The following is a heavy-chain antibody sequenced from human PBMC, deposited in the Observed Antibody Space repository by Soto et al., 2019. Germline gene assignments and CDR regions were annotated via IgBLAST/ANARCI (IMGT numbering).Heavy chain of an antibody. V-gene: IGHV2-5*02. Sequence: QITLKASGPTLVKPTQTLTLTCSFSGFSLTTSGVGVGWIRQPPGKALEWLAVIYWDGDERYNPSPNGRLTIVKDTFKTQAVLTLTDTDPADTATYYCAHRLTTVTTRGGFDYWGQGTLVTVSS. CDR3: AHRLTTVTTRGGFDY. CDR2: IYWDGDE. CDR1: GFSLTTSGVG. J-gene: IGHJ4*02. D-gene: IGHD4-17*01.